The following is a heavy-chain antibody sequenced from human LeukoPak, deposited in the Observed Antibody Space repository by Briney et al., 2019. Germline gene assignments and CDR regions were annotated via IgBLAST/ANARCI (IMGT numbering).Heavy chain of an antibody. Sequence: ASVKVSCKASGGTFSSYAISWVRQAPGQGLEWMGRIIPIFGTANYAQKFQGRVTITTDESTGTAYMELSSLRSEDTAVYYCARGVVRSYYYMDVWGKGTTVTVSS. V-gene: IGHV1-69*05. CDR1: GGTFSSYA. D-gene: IGHD3-3*01. CDR2: IIPIFGTA. J-gene: IGHJ6*03. CDR3: ARGVVRSYYYMDV.